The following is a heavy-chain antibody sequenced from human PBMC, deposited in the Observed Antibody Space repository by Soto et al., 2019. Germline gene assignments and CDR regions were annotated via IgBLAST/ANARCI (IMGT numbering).Heavy chain of an antibody. CDR1: GYTFTSYG. D-gene: IGHD3-10*01. J-gene: IGHJ4*02. V-gene: IGHV1-18*01. CDR2: ISACNGNT. Sequence: GASVKVSCKASGYTFTSYGISWVRQAPGQGLEWMGWISACNGNTNYAQKFQGRVTMTTDTSTSTAYMEVRSLRSDDTAVYYCARDHYGSIDYWGQGTLVTVSS. CDR3: ARDHYGSIDY.